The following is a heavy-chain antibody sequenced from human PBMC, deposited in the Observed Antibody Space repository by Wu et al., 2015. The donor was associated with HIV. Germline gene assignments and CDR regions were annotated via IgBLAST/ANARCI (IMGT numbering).Heavy chain of an antibody. CDR3: ARGLTGPMMTGALRY. CDR2: MNPDNGNT. J-gene: IGHJ4*02. CDR1: GGTFSSYD. D-gene: IGHD3-9*01. Sequence: QVQLVQSGAEVKKPGSSVKVSCKASGGTFSSYDINWVRQAPGQGLEWMGWMNPDNGNTAFAQKFQGRVTMTRNTSISTAYMELRSLRFDDAAVYYCARGLTGPMMTGALRYWGQGTLVAVSP. V-gene: IGHV1-8*02.